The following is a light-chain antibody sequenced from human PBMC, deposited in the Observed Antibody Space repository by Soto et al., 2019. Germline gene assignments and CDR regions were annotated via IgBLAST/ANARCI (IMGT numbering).Light chain of an antibody. CDR3: CSYTTSNTRQIV. V-gene: IGLV2-14*03. J-gene: IGLJ1*01. CDR1: SSDVGAYNY. CDR2: DVS. Sequence: QSVLTQPASVSGSPGQSITISCTGTSSDVGAYNYVSWYQHHPGKAPKLMIYDVSNRPSGVSNRFSGSKSGNTASLTISGLQAEDEADYYCCSYTTSNTRQIVFGTGTKVTVL.